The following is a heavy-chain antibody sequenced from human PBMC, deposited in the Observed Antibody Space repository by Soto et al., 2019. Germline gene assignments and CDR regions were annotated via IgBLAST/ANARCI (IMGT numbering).Heavy chain of an antibody. J-gene: IGHJ4*02. V-gene: IGHV3-48*02. CDR2: ISSSSSTI. CDR3: ARGLPMTEVVNPPGSDY. Sequence: PGGSLRLSCGASGFTFSIHSMNWVRQAPGKGLEWVSYISSSSSTIYYADSVKGRFTISRDNAKKTLYLQMDSLRDEDTALYYCARGLPMTEVVNPPGSDYWGRGNLVTVS. D-gene: IGHD3-22*01. CDR1: GFTFSIHS.